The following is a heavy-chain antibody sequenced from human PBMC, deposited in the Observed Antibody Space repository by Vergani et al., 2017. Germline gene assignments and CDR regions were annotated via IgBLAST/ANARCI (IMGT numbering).Heavy chain of an antibody. CDR2: IKSKTDGGTT. D-gene: IGHD1-26*01. CDR1: GFTFSNAW. CDR3: TPHVGARGNFDY. V-gene: IGHV3-15*01. Sequence: EVQLVESGGGLVKPGGSLRLSCAASGFTFSNAWMSWVRQAPGKGLEWVGRIKSKTDGGTTDYAAPVKGRFTISRDDSKNTLYLQMNSLKTEDTAVYYCTPHVGARGNFDYWGQGTLVTVSS. J-gene: IGHJ4*02.